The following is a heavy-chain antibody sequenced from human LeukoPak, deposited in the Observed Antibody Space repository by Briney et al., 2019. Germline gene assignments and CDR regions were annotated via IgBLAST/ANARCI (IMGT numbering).Heavy chain of an antibody. D-gene: IGHD3-22*01. V-gene: IGHV3-48*03. CDR3: AKEPLYYYDSSGSFDY. CDR2: ISSSGSTI. Sequence: GGSLRLSCAASVFTFSSYEMNWVRQAPGKGLEWVSYISSSGSTIYYADSVKGRFTISRDNAKNSLYLQMNSLRAEDTAVYYCAKEPLYYYDSSGSFDYWGQGTLVTVSS. J-gene: IGHJ4*02. CDR1: VFTFSSYE.